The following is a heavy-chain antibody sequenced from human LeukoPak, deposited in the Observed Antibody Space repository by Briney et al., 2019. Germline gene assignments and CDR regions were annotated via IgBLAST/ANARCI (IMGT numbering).Heavy chain of an antibody. CDR3: ARERRYCSGGSCYTPSGGMDV. CDR2: ISGYNGNT. Sequence: ASVKVSCKTSGYTFTSNGISWVRQAPGQGLEWKGWISGYNGNTNYVQNLQGRVTMTTDTSTSTAYMELRSLRSDDTAVYYCARERRYCSGGSCYTPSGGMDVWGQGTTVTVSS. J-gene: IGHJ6*02. CDR1: GYTFTSNG. D-gene: IGHD2-15*01. V-gene: IGHV1-18*01.